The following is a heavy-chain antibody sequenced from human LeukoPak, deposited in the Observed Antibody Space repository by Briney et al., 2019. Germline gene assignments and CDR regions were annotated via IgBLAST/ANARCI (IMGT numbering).Heavy chain of an antibody. Sequence: SETLSLTCTASGGSISSYYWSWIRQPPGKGLEWIGYIYYSGSTNYNPSLKSRVTISVDTSKNQFSLKLSSVTAADTAVYYCARWLIPDNWFDPWGQGTLVTVSS. CDR1: GGSISSYY. J-gene: IGHJ5*02. CDR2: IYYSGST. D-gene: IGHD3-22*01. CDR3: ARWLIPDNWFDP. V-gene: IGHV4-59*01.